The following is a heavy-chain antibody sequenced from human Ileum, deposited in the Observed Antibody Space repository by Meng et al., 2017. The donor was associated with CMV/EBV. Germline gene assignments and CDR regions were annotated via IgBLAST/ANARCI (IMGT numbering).Heavy chain of an antibody. CDR1: GGSISNYY. J-gene: IGHJ5*02. CDR3: ARRYLCYDHDP. CDR2: IYYSGST. V-gene: IGHV4-59*01. D-gene: IGHD3-3*01. Sequence: SETLSLTCSVSGGSISNYYWSWIRQPPGKGLEWIGYIYYSGSTKYNPSLKSQVTMSVDTSRNQFSLKLSSVTAADTAVYFCARRYLCYDHDPWGQGTLVTVSS.